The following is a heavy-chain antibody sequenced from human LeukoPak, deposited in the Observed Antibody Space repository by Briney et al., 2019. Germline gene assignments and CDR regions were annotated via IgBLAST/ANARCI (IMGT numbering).Heavy chain of an antibody. CDR1: GFTFSSYG. V-gene: IGHV3-33*06. Sequence: GGSLRLSCAASGFTFSSYGMHWVRQAPGKGLEWVAVIWYDGSYTYYAESVKGRFTISRDNSRNTLYLRMSSLRAEDTAVYYCAKPTSGDGSFLIDYWGQGTLVTVSS. J-gene: IGHJ4*02. D-gene: IGHD1-26*01. CDR2: IWYDGSYT. CDR3: AKPTSGDGSFLIDY.